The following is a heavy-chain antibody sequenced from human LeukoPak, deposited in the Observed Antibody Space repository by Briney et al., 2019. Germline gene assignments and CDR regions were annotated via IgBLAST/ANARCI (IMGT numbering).Heavy chain of an antibody. CDR3: AKDRTLIAATGYYYGMDV. Sequence: GRSLRLSCAASGFTFSSYGMHWVRRAPGKGLEWVAVISYDGSNKYYADSVKGRFTISRDNSKNTLYLQMNSLRAEDTAVYYCAKDRTLIAATGYYYGMDVWGQGTTVTVSS. CDR1: GFTFSSYG. D-gene: IGHD6-13*01. V-gene: IGHV3-30*18. CDR2: ISYDGSNK. J-gene: IGHJ6*02.